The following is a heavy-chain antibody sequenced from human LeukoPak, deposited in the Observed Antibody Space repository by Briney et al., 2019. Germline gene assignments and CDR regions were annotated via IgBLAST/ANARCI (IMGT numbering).Heavy chain of an antibody. J-gene: IGHJ6*01. D-gene: IGHD3-3*01. CDR2: ISGSGGST. CDR3: AKGRRFLDFPRYGMDV. Sequence: GSLRLPCSASGFTLSSYALSWVRQAPGEGLEWVSAISGSGGSTYYADSVKGRFTISRDNSKNTLYLQMNSRRAEDTAVYYCAKGRRFLDFPRYGMDVWGQGTTVTVSS. CDR1: GFTLSSYA. V-gene: IGHV3-23*01.